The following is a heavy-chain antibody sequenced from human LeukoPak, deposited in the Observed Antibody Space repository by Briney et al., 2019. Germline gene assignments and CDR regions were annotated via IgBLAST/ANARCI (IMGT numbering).Heavy chain of an antibody. CDR3: AKDGYYYDILTGYYPQMHYYYMDV. D-gene: IGHD3-9*01. CDR2: IRYDGSNK. V-gene: IGHV3-30*02. Sequence: GGSLRLSCAASGFTFSSYGMHWVRQAPGKGLEWVAFIRYDGSNKYYADSVKGRFTISRDNSKNTLYLQMNSLRAEDTAVYYCAKDGYYYDILTGYYPQMHYYYMDVWGKGTTVTVSS. J-gene: IGHJ6*03. CDR1: GFTFSSYG.